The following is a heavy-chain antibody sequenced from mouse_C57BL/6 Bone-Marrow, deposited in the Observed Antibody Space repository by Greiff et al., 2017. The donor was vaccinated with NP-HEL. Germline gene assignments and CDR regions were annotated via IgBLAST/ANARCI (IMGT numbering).Heavy chain of an antibody. CDR1: GFSLTSYG. Sequence: QVQLKQSGPGLVQPSQSLSITCTVSGFSLTSYGVHWVRQSPGKGLEWLGVIWSGGSTDYNAAFISRLSISKDNSKSQVFFKMNSLQADDTAIYYCARDPHNWDAPMDYWGQGTSVTVSS. D-gene: IGHD4-1*01. J-gene: IGHJ4*01. V-gene: IGHV2-2*01. CDR3: ARDPHNWDAPMDY. CDR2: IWSGGST.